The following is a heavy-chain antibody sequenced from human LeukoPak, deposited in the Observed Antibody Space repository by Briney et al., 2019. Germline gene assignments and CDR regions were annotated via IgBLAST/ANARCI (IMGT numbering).Heavy chain of an antibody. Sequence: SEILSLTCAVYGGSFSGYYWSWIRQPPGKGLEWIGEINHSGSTNYNPSLKSRVTISVDTSKNQFSLKLSSVTAADTAVYYCARGSGDYGGDWFDPWGQGTLVTVSS. J-gene: IGHJ5*02. CDR1: GGSFSGYY. CDR3: ARGSGDYGGDWFDP. D-gene: IGHD4-23*01. V-gene: IGHV4-34*01. CDR2: INHSGST.